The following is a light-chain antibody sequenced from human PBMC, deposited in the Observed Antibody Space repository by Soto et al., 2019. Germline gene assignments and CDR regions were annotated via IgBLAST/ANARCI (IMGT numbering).Light chain of an antibody. CDR2: GAS. J-gene: IGKJ2*01. V-gene: IGKV3-20*01. Sequence: EIVLTQSPGTLSLSPGERATLSCRASQSVSSSYLAWYQQKPGQAPRLLIYGASSRATGIPDRFSGSGSGPDFTLTISRLEPEDFAVYYCQQCGSSPITFGQGTKLEIK. CDR3: QQCGSSPIT. CDR1: QSVSSSY.